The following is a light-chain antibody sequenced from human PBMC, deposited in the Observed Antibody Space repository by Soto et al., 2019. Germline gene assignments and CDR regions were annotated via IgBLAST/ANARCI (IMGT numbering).Light chain of an antibody. V-gene: IGLV1-44*01. Sequence: QSVLTQPPSASGTPGQRVTISCSGSGSNIGSNTVNWFQQLPGTAPILLIHNNNQRPLGVPDRFSASKSGTSASLAISGLQSEDEAHYYCAAWDDSLNGWVFGGGTKLTVL. CDR3: AAWDDSLNGWV. CDR2: NNN. J-gene: IGLJ3*02. CDR1: GSNIGSNT.